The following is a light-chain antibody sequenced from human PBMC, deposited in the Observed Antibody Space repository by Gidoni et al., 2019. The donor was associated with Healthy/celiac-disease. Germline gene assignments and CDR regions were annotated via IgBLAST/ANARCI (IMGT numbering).Light chain of an antibody. Sequence: DIKMTQYPSSLSASVGDRVTITCQASQEISNYLNWYQQKPGKAPKLLIYDASNLETGVPSRFSGSGSGTDFTFTISSLQPEDIATYYCQQYDNLPYTFGPGTKLEIK. CDR1: QEISNY. V-gene: IGKV1-33*01. J-gene: IGKJ2*01. CDR2: DAS. CDR3: QQYDNLPYT.